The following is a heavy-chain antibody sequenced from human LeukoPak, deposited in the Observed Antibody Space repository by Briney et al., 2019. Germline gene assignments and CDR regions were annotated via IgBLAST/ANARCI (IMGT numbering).Heavy chain of an antibody. V-gene: IGHV4-34*01. Sequence: SETLSLTCAVYGGSFSGYYWSWIRQPPGKGLEWIGEINHSGSTNYNPSLKSRLTISVDTSKKQFSLKLSSVTAADTAVYYCARGITTYSPTYFDYWGQGTLVTVSS. D-gene: IGHD2/OR15-2a*01. J-gene: IGHJ4*02. CDR3: ARGITTYSPTYFDY. CDR2: INHSGST. CDR1: GGSFSGYY.